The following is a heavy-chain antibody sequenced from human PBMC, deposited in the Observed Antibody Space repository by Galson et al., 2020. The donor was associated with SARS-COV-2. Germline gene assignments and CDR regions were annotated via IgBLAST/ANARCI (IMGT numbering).Heavy chain of an antibody. D-gene: IGHD6-19*01. CDR3: TTDPHSEAVAGRLIWDY. V-gene: IGHV3-15*01. J-gene: IGHJ4*02. CDR1: GFTFSNAW. CDR2: IKSKTDGGTT. Sequence: GGSLRLSCAASGFTFSNAWMSWVRQAPGKGLEWVGRIKSKTDGGTTDYAAPVKGRFTISRDDSKNTLYLQMNSLKTEDTAVYYCTTDPHSEAVAGRLIWDYWGQGTLVTVSS.